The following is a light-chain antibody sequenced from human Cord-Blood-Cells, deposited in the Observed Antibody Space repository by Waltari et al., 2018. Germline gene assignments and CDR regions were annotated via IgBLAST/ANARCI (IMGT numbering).Light chain of an antibody. CDR3: SSYTSSSTWV. J-gene: IGLJ3*02. V-gene: IGLV2-14*01. CDR2: DVS. Sequence: QSALTQPASVSGSPGPSITISCTGTSSAAGGYNYVSWYQQHPGKAPKPMIYDVSKRPSGVSNRFSGSKSGNTASLTISGLQAEDEADYYCSSYTSSSTWVFGGGTKLTVL. CDR1: SSAAGGYNY.